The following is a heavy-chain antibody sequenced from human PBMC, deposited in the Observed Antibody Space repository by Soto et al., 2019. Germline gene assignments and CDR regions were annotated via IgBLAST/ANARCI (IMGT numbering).Heavy chain of an antibody. Sequence: GASVKVSCKASGFSFTGYYIHWLRQAPGQGLEWMGWINAHSGGTEYAQKFQGRVTLTRDTSIATAYLTLTSLTSDDTALYYCARDRYSSSFDPWGQGTLVTVSS. J-gene: IGHJ5*02. CDR3: ARDRYSSSFDP. CDR1: GFSFTGYY. D-gene: IGHD6-6*01. CDR2: INAHSGGT. V-gene: IGHV1-2*02.